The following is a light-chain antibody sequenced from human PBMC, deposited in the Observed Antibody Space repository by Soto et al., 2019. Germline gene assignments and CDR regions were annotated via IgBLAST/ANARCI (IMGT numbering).Light chain of an antibody. CDR3: QQYGSSGT. V-gene: IGKV3-20*01. CDR1: QSVSNNY. J-gene: IGKJ1*01. CDR2: GAS. Sequence: EIVLAHSQGTLSLSPCERATLSFRASQSVSNNYLAWYQQKPGQAPRLLIYGASNRATGIPDRFSGSGSGTDFTLTISRLEPEDFAVYYCQQYGSSGTFGQGTKV.